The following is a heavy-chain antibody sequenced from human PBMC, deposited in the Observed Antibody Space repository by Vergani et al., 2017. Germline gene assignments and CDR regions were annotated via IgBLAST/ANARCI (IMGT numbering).Heavy chain of an antibody. Sequence: QVQLQESGPGLVKSSETLSLTCSVSFDSIRNLYCNWIRQPPGKGLEWIGYIYSTGSTHHNPSLRRRINMSVDTSKNQFSLKLNSVTAADTAMYYCARMGGYDEGDAFRIGYFDSWGPGTLVTVSS. D-gene: IGHD3-22*01. CDR2: IYSTGST. CDR1: FDSIRNLY. J-gene: IGHJ4*02. CDR3: ARMGGYDEGDAFRIGYFDS. V-gene: IGHV4-4*09.